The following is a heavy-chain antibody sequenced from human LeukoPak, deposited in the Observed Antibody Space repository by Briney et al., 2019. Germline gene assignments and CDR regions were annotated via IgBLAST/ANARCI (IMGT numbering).Heavy chain of an antibody. Sequence: SETLSLTCAVSGGPFSGHFWSWIRQSSGKGLEWIGEIHNSGTTNYNPSLNSRVTISEDTSKNQFYLNLSSVTAADTAVYYCARRYYYNLGSFPFDFWGQGTLVTVSS. CDR2: IHNSGTT. CDR3: ARRYYYNLGSFPFDF. J-gene: IGHJ4*02. V-gene: IGHV4-34*01. D-gene: IGHD3-10*01. CDR1: GGPFSGHF.